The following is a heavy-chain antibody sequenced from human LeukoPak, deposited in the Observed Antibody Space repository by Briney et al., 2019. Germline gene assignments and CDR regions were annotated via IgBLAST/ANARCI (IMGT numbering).Heavy chain of an antibody. CDR1: GDSISNYY. CDR2: IYYSGST. D-gene: IGHD1-14*01. J-gene: IGHJ3*02. V-gene: IGHV4-59*08. CDR3: ARHWGDSPNHSDDLYAFDI. Sequence: PSETMSLTCTVSGDSISNYYWSWIRQPPGKGLEWIGFIYYSGSTNYNPSLRSRVTISVDTSKNQFSLKLSSVTAADTAVYYCARHWGDSPNHSDDLYAFDIWGQGRMVRVSS.